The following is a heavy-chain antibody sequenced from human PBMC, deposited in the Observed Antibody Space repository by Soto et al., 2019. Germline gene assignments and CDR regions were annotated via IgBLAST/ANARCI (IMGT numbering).Heavy chain of an antibody. CDR3: AHIVVAGLGYYFDY. D-gene: IGHD6-19*01. CDR2: IYWDDDK. CDR1: GFSLSSTRMA. V-gene: IGHV2-5*02. Sequence: QITLKESGPTLVKPTQTLTLTCTFSGFSLSSTRMAVGWIRQPPGKALEWLALIYWDDDKSYSPFLKSRLTITKDTSKNQVVITMSNMDPVDTARYYCAHIVVAGLGYYFDYWGQGTLVTVSS. J-gene: IGHJ4*02.